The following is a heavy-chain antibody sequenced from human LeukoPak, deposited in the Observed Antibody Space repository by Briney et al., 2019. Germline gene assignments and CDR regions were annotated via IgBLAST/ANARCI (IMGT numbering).Heavy chain of an antibody. Sequence: SVKVSCKASGGTFSTYVISWVRQAPGQGLEWMGGIIPVFGTVNYAQKFQGRVTITADKSTSTAYMELSSLRSEDTAVYYCARSLFRFLEWSYRSYYYYYMDVWGKGTTVTVSS. CDR3: ARSLFRFLEWSYRSYYYYYMDV. D-gene: IGHD3-3*01. CDR2: IIPVFGTV. J-gene: IGHJ6*03. V-gene: IGHV1-69*06. CDR1: GGTFSTYV.